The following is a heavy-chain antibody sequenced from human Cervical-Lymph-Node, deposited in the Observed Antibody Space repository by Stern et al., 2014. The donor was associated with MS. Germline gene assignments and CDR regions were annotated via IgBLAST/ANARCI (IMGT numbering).Heavy chain of an antibody. V-gene: IGHV1-58*01. D-gene: IGHD1-20*01. Sequence: QLVESGPEVKKPGTSVKVSCKASGFTFTSSAVQWVRQARGKRLEWIGWIVVGSGNTNYAQKFQERVTITRDMSTSTAYMELSSLRSEDTAVYYCAAYNWNARGDYWGQGTLVTVSS. CDR2: IVVGSGNT. J-gene: IGHJ4*02. CDR1: GFTFTSSA. CDR3: AAYNWNARGDY.